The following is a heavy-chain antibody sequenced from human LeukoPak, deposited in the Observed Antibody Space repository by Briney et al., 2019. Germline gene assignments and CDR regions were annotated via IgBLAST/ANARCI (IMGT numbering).Heavy chain of an antibody. CDR2: IIPIFGTA. Sequence: SVKVSCKASGGTFSSYAISWVRQAPGQGLEWVGRIIPIFGTANYAQKFQGRVTITTDESTSTAYMELSSLRSEDTAVYYCARSGPLSDYYDSSGYYGNYWGQGTLVTVSS. CDR1: GGTFSSYA. D-gene: IGHD3-22*01. J-gene: IGHJ4*02. V-gene: IGHV1-69*05. CDR3: ARSGPLSDYYDSSGYYGNY.